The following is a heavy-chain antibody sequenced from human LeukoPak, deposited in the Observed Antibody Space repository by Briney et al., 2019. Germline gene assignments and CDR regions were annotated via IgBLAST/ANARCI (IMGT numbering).Heavy chain of an antibody. CDR3: ARVLSRGYSYGYPDY. V-gene: IGHV1-18*01. Sequence: ASVKVSCKASGYTFTSYGISWVRQAPGQGLEWMGWISAYNGNTNYAQKLQGRVTMTTDTSTSTAYMELRSLRSDDTAVYYCARVLSRGYSYGYPDYWGQGTLVTVSS. D-gene: IGHD5-18*01. CDR2: ISAYNGNT. CDR1: GYTFTSYG. J-gene: IGHJ4*02.